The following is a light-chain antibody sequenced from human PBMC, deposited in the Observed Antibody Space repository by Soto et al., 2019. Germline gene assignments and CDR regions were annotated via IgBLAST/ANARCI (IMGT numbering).Light chain of an antibody. V-gene: IGKV3-11*01. CDR3: HQRQYWPPIT. J-gene: IGKJ5*01. Sequence: EIVMTQSPATLSVSPGERATLACRAIQSVGSKLAWYKQKPGQAPRLLISDASNRANGIPARFSGSGSGTDLTFTISSLEPEDFAVYYCHQRQYWPPITFGQGTRLEIK. CDR1: QSVGSK. CDR2: DAS.